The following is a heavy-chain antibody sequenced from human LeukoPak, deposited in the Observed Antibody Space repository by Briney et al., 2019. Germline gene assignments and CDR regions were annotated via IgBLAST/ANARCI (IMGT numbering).Heavy chain of an antibody. Sequence: GGSLRLSCAASGFTFSSYSMNWVRPAPGKGLEWVSSISSSSSYIYYADSVKGRFTISRDKAKNSLYLQMNSLRAEDTAVYYCAGEFVDDAFDIWGQGTMVTVSS. V-gene: IGHV3-21*01. CDR1: GFTFSSYS. D-gene: IGHD2-21*01. J-gene: IGHJ3*02. CDR2: ISSSSSYI. CDR3: AGEFVDDAFDI.